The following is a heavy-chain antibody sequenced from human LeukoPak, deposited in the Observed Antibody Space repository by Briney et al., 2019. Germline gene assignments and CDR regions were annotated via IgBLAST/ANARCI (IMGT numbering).Heavy chain of an antibody. V-gene: IGHV3-7*01. CDR2: IRQDGNEK. Sequence: PGGSLRLSCAASGFTFSSHWMSWVRQAPGKGLEWVANIRQDGNEKYYVDSVKGRFTISRDNAKNSVYMLMNSLRVEDTAVYFCARGSSGWYWRSSYYGVDVWGQGTTVTVSS. D-gene: IGHD6-19*01. CDR1: GFTFSSHW. CDR3: ARGSSGWYWRSSYYGVDV. J-gene: IGHJ6*02.